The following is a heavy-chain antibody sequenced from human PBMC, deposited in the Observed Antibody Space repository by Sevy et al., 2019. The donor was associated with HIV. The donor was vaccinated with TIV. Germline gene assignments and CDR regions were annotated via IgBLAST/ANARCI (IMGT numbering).Heavy chain of an antibody. V-gene: IGHV3-30*04. D-gene: IGHD6-19*01. CDR2: ISYDGIIK. J-gene: IGHJ4*02. CDR3: AREGGYTSAWSPGNH. Sequence: GGSLRLSCAASGFTFNTHAMHWVRQAPGKGLEGVALISYDGIIKYYADSGKGRLTISRDNSKNTLSLQMNSLRVEDTAVYYCAREGGYTSAWSPGNHWGQGTLVTVSS. CDR1: GFTFNTHA.